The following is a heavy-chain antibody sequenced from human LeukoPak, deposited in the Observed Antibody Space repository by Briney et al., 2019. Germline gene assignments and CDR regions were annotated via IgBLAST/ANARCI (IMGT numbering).Heavy chain of an antibody. CDR1: GGSFSGYY. J-gene: IGHJ5*02. Sequence: SETLSLTCAVYGGSFSGYYWSWIRQPPGKGLECIGEINHSGSTNYNPSLKSRVTISVDTSKNQVSLKLSSVTAADTAVYYCASHYCSGGSCYWFDPWGQGTLVTVSS. CDR3: ASHYCSGGSCYWFDP. D-gene: IGHD2-15*01. V-gene: IGHV4-34*01. CDR2: INHSGST.